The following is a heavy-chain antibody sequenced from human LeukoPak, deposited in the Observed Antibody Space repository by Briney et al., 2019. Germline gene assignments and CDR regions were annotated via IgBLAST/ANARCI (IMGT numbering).Heavy chain of an antibody. V-gene: IGHV3-23*01. CDR3: AKDRVPYYDFWSGYRGGLVLDY. CDR2: ISGSGGST. CDR1: GFTFSSYA. Sequence: GGSLRLSCAASGFTFSSYAMSWVRQAPGKGLEWVSAISGSGGSTYYADSVKGRFTISRDNSKNTLYLQMNSLRAEDTAVYYCAKDRVPYYDFWSGYRGGLVLDYWGQGTLVTVSS. D-gene: IGHD3-3*01. J-gene: IGHJ4*02.